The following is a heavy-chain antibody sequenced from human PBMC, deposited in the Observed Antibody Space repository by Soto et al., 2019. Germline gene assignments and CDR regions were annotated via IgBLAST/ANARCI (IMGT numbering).Heavy chain of an antibody. Sequence: ASVKVSFKGFGYSFMKYGINWLRQAPGQGLEWVGWISPYSGYTHSAQKFHGRLTLTTDTAASTAYMELRILRSADTALYYCAREASVLIPAAQPPRFDSWGQGTLVTVSS. J-gene: IGHJ4*02. CDR3: AREASVLIPAAQPPRFDS. V-gene: IGHV1-18*01. CDR2: ISPYSGYT. D-gene: IGHD2-2*01. CDR1: GYSFMKYG.